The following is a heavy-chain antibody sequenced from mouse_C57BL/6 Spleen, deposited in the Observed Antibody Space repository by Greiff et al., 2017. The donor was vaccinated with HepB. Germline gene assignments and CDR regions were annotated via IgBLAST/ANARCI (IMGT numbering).Heavy chain of an antibody. Sequence: QVQLQQPGAELVRPGSSVKLSCKASGYTFTSYWMDWVKQRPGQGLEWIGNIYPSDSETHYNQKFKDKATLTVDKSSSTAYMQLSSLTSEDSAVYYCARWEFGGFAYWGQGTLVTVSA. CDR1: GYTFTSYW. J-gene: IGHJ3*01. V-gene: IGHV1-61*01. CDR3: ARWEFGGFAY. D-gene: IGHD4-1*01. CDR2: IYPSDSET.